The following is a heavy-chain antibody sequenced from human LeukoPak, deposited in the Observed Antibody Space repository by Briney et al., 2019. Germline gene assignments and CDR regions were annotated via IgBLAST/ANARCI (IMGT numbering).Heavy chain of an antibody. CDR1: GFTVSNNY. CDR2: IYSDGST. D-gene: IGHD4-23*01. Sequence: GGSLRLSCAVSGFTVSNNYMSWVRQAPGKGLAWVSVIYSDGSTYYADSVKGRFTIPRDNSKNTLYLQMNSLRAEDTAVYYCARGGGGGNPFDYWGQGTLVTVSS. J-gene: IGHJ4*02. CDR3: ARGGGGGNPFDY. V-gene: IGHV3-53*01.